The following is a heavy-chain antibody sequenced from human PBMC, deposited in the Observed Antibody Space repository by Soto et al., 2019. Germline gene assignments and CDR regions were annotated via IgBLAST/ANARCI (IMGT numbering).Heavy chain of an antibody. Sequence: SETLSLTCTVSGDSISNYYWSWIRQPPGKGLERIGYIYYSGSTKYNPSLKSRVTISVATSKNQFSLRLSSVTAADSAVYYCARSGDYTNYYYYYMDVWGKGTTVTVSS. CDR3: ARSGDYTNYYYYYMDV. J-gene: IGHJ6*03. CDR2: IYYSGST. V-gene: IGHV4-59*08. D-gene: IGHD4-17*01. CDR1: GDSISNYY.